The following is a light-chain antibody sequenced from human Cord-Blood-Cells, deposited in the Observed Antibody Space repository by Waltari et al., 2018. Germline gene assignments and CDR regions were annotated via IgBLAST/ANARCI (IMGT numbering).Light chain of an antibody. Sequence: QTVVTQEPSLTVSPGGTVTLTCASSTGAVTSGYYPNWFQQTPGQAPRALIYSTSNKNPRTPARFSGSLLGGKAALTLSGVQPEDAAEYYCLLYYGGAQLVFGGGTKLTVL. CDR2: STS. V-gene: IGLV7-43*01. CDR1: TGAVTSGYY. J-gene: IGLJ3*02. CDR3: LLYYGGAQLV.